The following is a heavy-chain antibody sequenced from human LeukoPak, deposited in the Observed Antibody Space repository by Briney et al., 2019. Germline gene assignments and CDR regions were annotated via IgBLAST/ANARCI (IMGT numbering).Heavy chain of an antibody. Sequence: GGSLRLSCAASGFTFSSYAMHWVRQAPCKGLEWVAVIPYDGSNEYYADSVKGRSTISRDNSKNTLYLQMNSLRAEDTAVYYCARPRGYCSGGSCHNYYYGMDVWGKGTTVTVSS. D-gene: IGHD2-15*01. J-gene: IGHJ6*04. CDR3: ARPRGYCSGGSCHNYYYGMDV. CDR2: IPYDGSNE. CDR1: GFTFSSYA. V-gene: IGHV3-30*04.